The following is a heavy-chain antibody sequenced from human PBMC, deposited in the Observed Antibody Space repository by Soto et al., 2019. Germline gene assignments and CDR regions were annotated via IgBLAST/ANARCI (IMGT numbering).Heavy chain of an antibody. V-gene: IGHV3-23*01. CDR3: AKAARTTTLYNFDF. CDR2: IGDSGDTT. CDR1: GFTFSSFG. D-gene: IGHD1-1*01. J-gene: IGHJ4*02. Sequence: PGGSLRLSCAASGFTFSSFGMNWVRQAPGKGLEWVSVIGDSGDTTFHADSVKGRFTISRDNSKNILYLQMDSLRAEDTAVYYCAKAARTTTLYNFDFWGQGTLVTVSS.